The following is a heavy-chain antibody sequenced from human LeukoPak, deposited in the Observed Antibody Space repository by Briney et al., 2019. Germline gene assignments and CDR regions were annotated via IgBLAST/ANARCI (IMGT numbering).Heavy chain of an antibody. CDR1: GFTFDDYG. CDR3: ARVRAYDSSGYYYHYYYHMDV. V-gene: IGHV3-20*04. CDR2: INWNGGST. D-gene: IGHD3-22*01. Sequence: TGGSLRLSCAASGFTFDDYGMSWVRQAPGKGLEWVSGINWNGGSTGYADSVKGRFTISRDNAKNSLYLQMNSLRAEDTALYYCARVRAYDSSGYYYHYYYHMDVWGKGTTVTVSS. J-gene: IGHJ6*03.